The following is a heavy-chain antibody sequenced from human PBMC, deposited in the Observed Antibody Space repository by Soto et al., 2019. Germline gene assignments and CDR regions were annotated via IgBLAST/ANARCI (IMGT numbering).Heavy chain of an antibody. V-gene: IGHV4-34*01. D-gene: IGHD3-22*01. CDR2: IDHSGRV. Sequence: SETLSLTCAVYGGSFSGHSWTWIRQSPGKGLEWIGDIDHSGRVNYSPSLKSRVTISLDTSKNQFSLTLSAVTAADTAMYYCSTRAYDTNGYYRFDPWGQGTLVTVS. CDR1: GGSFSGHS. J-gene: IGHJ5*01. CDR3: STRAYDTNGYYRFDP.